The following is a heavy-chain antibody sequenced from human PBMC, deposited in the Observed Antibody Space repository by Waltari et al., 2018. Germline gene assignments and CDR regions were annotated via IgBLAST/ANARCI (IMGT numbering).Heavy chain of an antibody. J-gene: IGHJ2*01. CDR1: GGSISSYY. CDR3: ARDHLEVIITTTDWYFDL. D-gene: IGHD3-22*01. V-gene: IGHV4-59*01. Sequence: QVQLQESGPGLVKPSETLSLTCTVSGGSISSYYWSWIRQPPGKGLEWIGYVYYSGSTNYNPPRKSRGTISVDTSKNQFSLRLSFVTAADTAVYYCARDHLEVIITTTDWYFDLWGRGTLVTVSS. CDR2: VYYSGST.